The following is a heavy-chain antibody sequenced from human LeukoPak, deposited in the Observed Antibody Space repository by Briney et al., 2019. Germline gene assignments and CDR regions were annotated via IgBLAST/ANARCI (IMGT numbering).Heavy chain of an antibody. CDR3: ARSMAARPTVCVY. D-gene: IGHD6-6*01. J-gene: IGHJ4*02. CDR1: GFTFSSNA. Sequence: SGGSLRSSCAASGFTFSSNAMHWFRKAPGKGLEFGSAISSIGASTYYANSVKGRFTTYRDNSKNTLYLQLGSLRAEHMAVNYCARSMAARPTVCVYWGEGAPVTVSS. CDR2: ISSIGAST. V-gene: IGHV3-64*01.